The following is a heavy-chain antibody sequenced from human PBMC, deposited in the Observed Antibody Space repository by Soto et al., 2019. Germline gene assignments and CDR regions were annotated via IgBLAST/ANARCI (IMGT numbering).Heavy chain of an antibody. CDR3: ARRSDGYKNWFAP. CDR2: SYYSGST. V-gene: IGHV4-31*03. D-gene: IGHD5-12*01. CDR1: GGSISSGGYY. J-gene: IGHJ5*02. Sequence: QVQLQESGPGLVKPSQTLSLTCTVSGGSISSGGYYWIWIRQHPGKGLEWIGYSYYSGSTYYNPSLKSRVTIPVDQSKNQFSLKLSSVTAADTAVYYCARRSDGYKNWFAPWGQGTLVTVSS.